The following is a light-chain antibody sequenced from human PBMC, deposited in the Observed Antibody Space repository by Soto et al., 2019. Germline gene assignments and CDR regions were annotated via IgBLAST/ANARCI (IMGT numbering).Light chain of an antibody. J-gene: IGKJ1*01. CDR2: GAS. CDR1: QSVSNK. CDR3: QQYHIWPSWT. Sequence: EIVMTQSPATLSVSPGERATLSCRASQSVSNKLAWYQQKPGQAPRLLIYGASTRATGIPARFSGSGSGTDFTLTISSLQSEDFAVYFCQQYHIWPSWTFGQGTKVDIK. V-gene: IGKV3-15*01.